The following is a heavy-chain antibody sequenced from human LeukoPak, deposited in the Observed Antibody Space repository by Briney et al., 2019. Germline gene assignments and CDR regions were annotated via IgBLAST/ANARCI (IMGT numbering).Heavy chain of an antibody. CDR1: GGTFSSYA. V-gene: IGHV1-69*04. CDR2: IIPILGIA. D-gene: IGHD5-12*01. J-gene: IGHJ4*02. Sequence: ASVKVSCKASGGTFSSYAISWVRQAPGQGLEWMGRIIPILGIANYAQKFQGRVTITADKSTSTAYMELSSLRSEDTAVYYCARDGYNRRPDYWGQGTLVTVSS. CDR3: ARDGYNRRPDY.